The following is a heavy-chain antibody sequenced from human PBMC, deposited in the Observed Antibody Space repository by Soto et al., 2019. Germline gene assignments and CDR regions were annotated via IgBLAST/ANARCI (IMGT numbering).Heavy chain of an antibody. V-gene: IGHV3-23*01. Sequence: EVQLLESGGGLVQPGGSLRLSCAASGFTFSSYAMSWDRQAPGKGLEWVSAISGSGETTYYADSVKGRFTISRDNSKNTLYLQMNSLRADDTAVYYCVLWPPYYFDYWGQGTLVTVSS. D-gene: IGHD3-10*01. CDR2: ISGSGETT. J-gene: IGHJ4*02. CDR1: GFTFSSYA. CDR3: VLWPPYYFDY.